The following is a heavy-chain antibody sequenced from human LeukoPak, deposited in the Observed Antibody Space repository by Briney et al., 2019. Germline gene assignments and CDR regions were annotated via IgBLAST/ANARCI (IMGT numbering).Heavy chain of an antibody. Sequence: ASVKVSCKASGYTFASYGISWVRQAPGQGLEWMGGIIPIFGTANYAQKFQGRVTITADESTSTAYMELSSLRSEDTAVYYCASPSQDYYDSSGYSGAFDIWGQGTMVTVSS. D-gene: IGHD3-22*01. V-gene: IGHV1-69*13. CDR2: IIPIFGTA. CDR3: ASPSQDYYDSSGYSGAFDI. J-gene: IGHJ3*02. CDR1: GYTFASYG.